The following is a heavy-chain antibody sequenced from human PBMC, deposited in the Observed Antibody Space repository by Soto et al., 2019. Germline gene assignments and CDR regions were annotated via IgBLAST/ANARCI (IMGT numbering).Heavy chain of an antibody. CDR1: GFTLSGRS. CDR3: ARGWFGPDV. D-gene: IGHD3-10*01. J-gene: IGHJ6*04. V-gene: IGHV3-74*01. Sequence: VQLVESGGGLVQPGGCLRLSCAASGFTLSGRSMHWVRQAPGKGLVWVSGIDNAGTDSTYADSVKGRFTSSRDNAKNMLYLQMNSLRVEDTAVYYCARGWFGPDVWGKGTTVTVSS. CDR2: IDNAGTDS.